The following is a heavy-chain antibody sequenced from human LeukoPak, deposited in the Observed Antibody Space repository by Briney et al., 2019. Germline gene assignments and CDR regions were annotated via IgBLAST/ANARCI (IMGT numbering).Heavy chain of an antibody. CDR3: ARDQYDTWSRRGNFDS. J-gene: IGHJ4*02. Sequence: GGSLRLSCVASGFTFGKYWMSWVRQAPGKGLEWVANIKLDGSEKNYVDSVKGRFTISRDNTKNSLCLQMNSLRAEDTAVFYCARDQYDTWSRRGNFDSWGQGTLVIVSS. CDR1: GFTFGKYW. CDR2: IKLDGSEK. D-gene: IGHD3-3*01. V-gene: IGHV3-7*03.